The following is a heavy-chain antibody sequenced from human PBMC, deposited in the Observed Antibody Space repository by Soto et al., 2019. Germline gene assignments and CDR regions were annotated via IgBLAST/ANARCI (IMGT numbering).Heavy chain of an antibody. CDR1: GFTFRNHA. J-gene: IGHJ4*02. CDR2: IGGDGSSP. D-gene: IGHD6-19*01. CDR3: GKERRGRGWFVCNY. V-gene: IGHV3-23*02. Sequence: PGGSLRLSCVASGFTFRNHAMYWVRQAPGKGLEWVSHIGGDGSSPLYVDSVRGRFTISRDNSKNTLFLQMNSLRVEDKAVYYCGKERRGRGWFVCNYWGQGIVVTGSA.